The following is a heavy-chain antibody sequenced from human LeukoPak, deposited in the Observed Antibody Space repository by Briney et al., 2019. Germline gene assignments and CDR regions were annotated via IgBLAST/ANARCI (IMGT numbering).Heavy chain of an antibody. D-gene: IGHD4-17*01. Sequence: SETLSLTCTVSGGSLSNYYWSWIRQPPGKGLEWIGYIYYNGSINYNPSLRSRVTISVDMSKNQFSLQLSSVTAADTAVYYCARQSRDGDYIAKLFDYWGQGTLVTVSS. CDR1: GGSLSNYY. V-gene: IGHV4-59*08. CDR2: IYYNGSI. CDR3: ARQSRDGDYIAKLFDY. J-gene: IGHJ4*02.